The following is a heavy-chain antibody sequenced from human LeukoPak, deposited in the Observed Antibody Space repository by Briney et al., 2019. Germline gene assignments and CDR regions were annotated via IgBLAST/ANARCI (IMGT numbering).Heavy chain of an antibody. CDR3: ARGYGDSIHFDY. CDR1: GFTFSSYW. D-gene: IGHD4-17*01. V-gene: IGHV3-7*04. CDR2: IKRDGSEK. J-gene: IGHJ4*02. Sequence: PGGALRLSCAASGFTFSSYWMSWVRQAPGKGLEWVANIKRDGSEKYYVDFVKGRFTISRDNAKNSLYLQMNSLRAEEAAVYYCARGYGDSIHFDYWGQGTLVTVSS.